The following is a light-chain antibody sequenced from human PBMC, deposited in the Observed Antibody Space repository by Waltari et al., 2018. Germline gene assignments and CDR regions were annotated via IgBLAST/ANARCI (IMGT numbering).Light chain of an antibody. CDR2: AAS. CDR1: QSISTY. Sequence: DIQMTQSPSSLSASVGDRVTITCRASQSISTYLNWYQQKPGKAPKLLIYAASNLQSGVPSRFSGSRSGTDFTLSISILQPEDFATYCCQQNYYTPWTFGQRTKVEI. CDR3: QQNYYTPWT. V-gene: IGKV1-39*01. J-gene: IGKJ1*01.